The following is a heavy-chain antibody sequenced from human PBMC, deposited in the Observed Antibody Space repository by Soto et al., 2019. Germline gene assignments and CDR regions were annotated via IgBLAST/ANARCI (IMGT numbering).Heavy chain of an antibody. CDR2: INPNSGNI. J-gene: IGHJ4*02. D-gene: IGHD3-10*01. V-gene: IGHV1-8*01. CDR1: GNTFTSYD. CDR3: ARGRASGSYYLLDY. Sequence: GPSVKVSCTASGNTFTSYDINWVRQATGHGLEWMGWINPNSGNIGYAQKFQGRVTMTRDTAIRTAYMEVSRLRSDDTAVYYCARGRASGSYYLLDYWGQGTLVTVSS.